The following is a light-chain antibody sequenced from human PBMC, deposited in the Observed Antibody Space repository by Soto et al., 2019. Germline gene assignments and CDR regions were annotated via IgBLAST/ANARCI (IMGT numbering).Light chain of an antibody. CDR3: QQYYSSPPT. CDR2: WAS. Sequence: DIVMTQSPDSLAVSLGERATIHCKSSQSVLYSSNSRNYLAWYQQKPGQPPKMFIYWASTRESGVPDRFSGSGSGTDFTLTISSLQAEDVAVYYCQQYYSSPPTFGQGTKVDI. V-gene: IGKV4-1*01. J-gene: IGKJ1*01. CDR1: QSVLYSSNSRNY.